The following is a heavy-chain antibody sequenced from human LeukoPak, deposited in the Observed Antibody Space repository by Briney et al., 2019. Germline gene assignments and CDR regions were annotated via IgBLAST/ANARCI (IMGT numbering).Heavy chain of an antibody. Sequence: GGSLRLSCAASGFPFSSYAMSWVRQAPGKGLEWVSAISGSGGTTYFADSVKGRFTISRDNSKNTLYLQMNTLRAEDTAVYYCAKGVYYYDSSAYYYTYYFDYWGQGTLVTVSS. CDR3: AKGVYYYDSSAYYYTYYFDY. J-gene: IGHJ4*02. D-gene: IGHD3-22*01. V-gene: IGHV3-23*01. CDR1: GFPFSSYA. CDR2: ISGSGGTT.